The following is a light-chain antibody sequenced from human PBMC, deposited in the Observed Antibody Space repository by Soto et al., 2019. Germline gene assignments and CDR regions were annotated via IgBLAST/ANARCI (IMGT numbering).Light chain of an antibody. J-gene: IGKJ1*01. CDR1: QSIGIW. Sequence: IQMTQSPSTLSASVGDRVAITSRASQSIGIWFAWYQQKPGKAPRFLIYKAPSLESGVPSRFSSSLYGTEFTLSIRSLQPDNFVTYYCQQYNDYSWTFGQRTKVEIK. CDR2: KAP. CDR3: QQYNDYSWT. V-gene: IGKV1-5*03.